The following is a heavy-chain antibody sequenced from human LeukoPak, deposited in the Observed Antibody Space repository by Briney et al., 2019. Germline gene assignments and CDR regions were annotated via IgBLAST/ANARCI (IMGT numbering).Heavy chain of an antibody. V-gene: IGHV1-2*02. CDR3: AIYSGSYGGMDV. CDR1: GYTFTGYY. J-gene: IGHJ6*02. D-gene: IGHD1-26*01. Sequence: ASVKVSCKASGYTFTGYYMHWVRQAPGQGLEWMAWISPNSGGTNYAQKFQGRVTMTRDTSISTAYMELSRLRSDDTAVYYCAIYSGSYGGMDVWGQGTTVTVSS. CDR2: ISPNSGGT.